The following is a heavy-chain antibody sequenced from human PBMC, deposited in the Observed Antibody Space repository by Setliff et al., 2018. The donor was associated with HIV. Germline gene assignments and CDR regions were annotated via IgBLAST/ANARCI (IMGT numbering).Heavy chain of an antibody. Sequence: GGSLRLSCAASGFTFSNYGMHWVRQAPGKGLEWVAFIRYDGTNKYYADSVKGRFTISRDNSKNTLYLQMNSLRAEGTAVYYCAKDYWRYPDYWGQGTLVTVS. D-gene: IGHD1-26*01. V-gene: IGHV3-30*02. CDR1: GFTFSNYG. CDR3: AKDYWRYPDY. CDR2: IRYDGTNK. J-gene: IGHJ4*02.